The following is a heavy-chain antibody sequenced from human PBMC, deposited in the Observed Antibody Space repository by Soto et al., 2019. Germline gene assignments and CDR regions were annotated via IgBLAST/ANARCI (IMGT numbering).Heavy chain of an antibody. CDR3: AREEVTGPYTDYMDV. J-gene: IGHJ6*03. V-gene: IGHV1-18*01. D-gene: IGHD1-20*01. CDR1: GYTFTSYG. Sequence: QVQLVQSGAEVKKPGASVKVSCKASGYTFTSYGISWVRQAPGQGLEWMGWISAYNGNTNYAQKLQGRVTMTTDTATSTGDMELRSLRSDDTAVYYCAREEVTGPYTDYMDVWGKGTTVTVSS. CDR2: ISAYNGNT.